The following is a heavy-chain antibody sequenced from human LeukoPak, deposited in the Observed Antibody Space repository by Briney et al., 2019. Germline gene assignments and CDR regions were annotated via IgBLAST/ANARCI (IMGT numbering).Heavy chain of an antibody. CDR1: GGSISSYY. CDR2: IYTSGST. J-gene: IGHJ5*02. V-gene: IGHV4-4*07. D-gene: IGHD5-18*01. CDR3: ARGMRAYYSYRDNNWFDP. Sequence: SETLSLTCTVSGGSISSYYWSWIRQPAGKGLEWIGRIYTSGSTNYNPSLKSRVTISVDTSKNQFSLKLSSVTAADTAVYYCARGMRAYYSYRDNNWFDPWGQGTLVTVSS.